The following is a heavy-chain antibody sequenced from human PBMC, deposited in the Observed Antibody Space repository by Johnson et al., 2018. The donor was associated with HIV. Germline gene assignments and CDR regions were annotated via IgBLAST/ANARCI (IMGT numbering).Heavy chain of an antibody. J-gene: IGHJ3*02. CDR2: IRYDGSNK. CDR1: GFTFSSYG. Sequence: QVQLVESGGGVVQPGGSLRLSCAASGFTFSSYGMHWVRQAPGKGLEWVAFIRYDGSNKYYADSVKGRFTISRDNSKNTLYLQMNSLRAEDTAVYYCARACRDGYTCDAFDIWGQGTMVTVSS. V-gene: IGHV3-30*02. D-gene: IGHD5-24*01. CDR3: ARACRDGYTCDAFDI.